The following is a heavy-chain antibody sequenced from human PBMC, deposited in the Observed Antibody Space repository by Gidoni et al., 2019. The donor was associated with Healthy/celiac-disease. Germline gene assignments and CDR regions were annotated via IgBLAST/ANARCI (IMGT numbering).Heavy chain of an antibody. CDR3: ASHYDRPPGPPFDY. D-gene: IGHD3-22*01. V-gene: IGHV3-11*06. J-gene: IGHJ4*02. CDR1: GFTFSAYY. CDR2: ISSSSSYT. Sequence: QVQLVESGGGLVKPGGSLRLSCAASGFTFSAYYMSGIRQAPGKGLEWVSYISSSSSYTNYADSVKGRFTISRDNAKNSLYLQMNSLRAEDTAVYYCASHYDRPPGPPFDYWGQGTLVTVSS.